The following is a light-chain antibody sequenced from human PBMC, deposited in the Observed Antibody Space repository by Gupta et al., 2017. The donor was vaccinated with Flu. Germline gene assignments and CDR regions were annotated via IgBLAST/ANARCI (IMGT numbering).Light chain of an antibody. Sequence: HSALTQPASVSGSPGQSITISCTGTSSDVGGYNYVSWYQHHPGKAPKLMIYAVSNRPSGVSNRFSGSKSGNTASLTISGLQAEDEADYYCSSYTSSSTLVFGGGTKLTVL. CDR2: AVS. V-gene: IGLV2-14*01. J-gene: IGLJ2*01. CDR3: SSYTSSSTLV. CDR1: SSDVGGYNY.